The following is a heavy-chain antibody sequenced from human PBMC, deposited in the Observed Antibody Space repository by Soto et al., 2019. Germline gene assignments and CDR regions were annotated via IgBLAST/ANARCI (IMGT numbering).Heavy chain of an antibody. J-gene: IGHJ6*02. Sequence: QVQLQQWGAGLLKPSETLSLTCAVYGGSFSGYYWSWIRQPPGKGLEWIGEINHSGSTNYNPSLKGRVTISVDTSKNQFSLKLSSVTAADTAVYYCARGRVAVAGFARYYYYGMDVWGQGTTVTVSS. D-gene: IGHD6-19*01. CDR1: GGSFSGYY. V-gene: IGHV4-34*01. CDR2: INHSGST. CDR3: ARGRVAVAGFARYYYYGMDV.